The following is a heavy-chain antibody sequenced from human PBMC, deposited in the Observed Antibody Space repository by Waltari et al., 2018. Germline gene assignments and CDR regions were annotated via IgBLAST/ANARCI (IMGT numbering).Heavy chain of an antibody. CDR2: FDPEDGET. V-gene: IGHV1-24*01. Sequence: QVQLVQSGAEVKKPGASVKVSCKVSGYTLTELSMHWVRQAPGKGLEWMGGFDPEDGETIYAQKFQGRVTRTEDTSTDTAYMELSSLRAEDTAVYYCATMDMITFGGVIPPFDYWGQGTLVTVSS. CDR1: GYTLTELS. D-gene: IGHD3-16*01. CDR3: ATMDMITFGGVIPPFDY. J-gene: IGHJ4*02.